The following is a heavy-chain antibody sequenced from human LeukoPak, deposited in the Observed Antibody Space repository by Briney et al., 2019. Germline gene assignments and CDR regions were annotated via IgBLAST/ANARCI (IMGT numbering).Heavy chain of an antibody. Sequence: SETLSLTCTVSGGSISSGAHYWDWIRQPPGKGLEWIGNIYFTGNTYYNPSLESRITISVDTSKNQFSLKLTSVTAADTAIYYCASTFCGSCYSLDYWGQGALVTVSS. J-gene: IGHJ4*02. CDR2: IYFTGNT. D-gene: IGHD2-15*01. CDR3: ASTFCGSCYSLDY. V-gene: IGHV4-39*01. CDR1: GGSISSGAHY.